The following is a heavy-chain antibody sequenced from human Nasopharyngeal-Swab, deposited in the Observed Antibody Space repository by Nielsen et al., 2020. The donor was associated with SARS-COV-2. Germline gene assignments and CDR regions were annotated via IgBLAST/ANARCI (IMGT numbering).Heavy chain of an antibody. Sequence: VRQAPGKGLEWVSSIGNSGANTYYADSVEGRFTISRDNSKNTLYLQMNSLRAEDTAVYYCAKGLRSSSWYEDYWGQGTQVTVSS. J-gene: IGHJ4*02. V-gene: IGHV3-23*01. CDR3: AKGLRSSSWYEDY. CDR2: IGNSGANT. D-gene: IGHD6-13*01.